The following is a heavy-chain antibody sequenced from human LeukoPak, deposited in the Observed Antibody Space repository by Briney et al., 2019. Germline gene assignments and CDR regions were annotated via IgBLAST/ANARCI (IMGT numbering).Heavy chain of an antibody. CDR1: GYTLTELS. CDR3: AAVKLTIIYVTYFDY. CDR2: FDPENGET. J-gene: IGHJ4*02. D-gene: IGHD3-10*01. V-gene: IGHV1-24*01. Sequence: ASGKVSCKDSGYTLTELSMHWVRQAPGKGLEWMGGFDPENGETIDAQDFQGGVTTTEDTSTDTAYMELSSLTYEDTAVYYCAAVKLTIIYVTYFDYWGQGTLVTVSS.